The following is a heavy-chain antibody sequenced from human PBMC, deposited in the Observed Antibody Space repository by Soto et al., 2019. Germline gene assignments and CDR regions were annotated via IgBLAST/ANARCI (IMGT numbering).Heavy chain of an antibody. CDR2: ISSSSSTI. J-gene: IGHJ4*02. V-gene: IGHV3-48*02. CDR1: GFSLSDYW. Sequence: PGGSLRLSCAASGFSLSDYWMHWVRQVPGKGLEWVSYISSSSSTIYYADSVKGRFTISRDNAKNSLYLQMNSLRDEDTAVYYCARDGPVDTAMVRSPFPQMDVPAPPDYWGQGTLVTVSS. D-gene: IGHD5-18*01. CDR3: ARDGPVDTAMVRSPFPQMDVPAPPDY.